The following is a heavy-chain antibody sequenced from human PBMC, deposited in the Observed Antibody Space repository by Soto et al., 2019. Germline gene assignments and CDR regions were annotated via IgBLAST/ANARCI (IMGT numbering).Heavy chain of an antibody. D-gene: IGHD3-22*01. CDR3: AKDAPGSGWLSDY. J-gene: IGHJ4*02. Sequence: EVQLLESGGGLVQPGGSLRLSCAASGFTFSIYAMSWVRQAPGKGLEWVSTITGNGGTSYADSVRGRFTISRDNSKNTLYLQMNSLRPEDTDVYYCAKDAPGSGWLSDYWGKGTLVTVSS. V-gene: IGHV3-23*01. CDR2: ITGNGGT. CDR1: GFTFSIYA.